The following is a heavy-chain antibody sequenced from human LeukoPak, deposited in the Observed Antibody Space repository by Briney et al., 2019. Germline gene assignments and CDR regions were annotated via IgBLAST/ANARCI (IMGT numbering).Heavy chain of an antibody. CDR1: GFTLSTYN. V-gene: IGHV3-21*04. J-gene: IGHJ4*02. D-gene: IGHD5-18*01. CDR3: ARDAGGWVQLWKYYFDY. CDR2: ISSSSSYI. Sequence: GGSLRLSCAASGFTLSTYNMKWVRQAPGKGLEWVSSISSSSSYIYSADSVKGRFTISRDNAKNSLYLQMNSLRVEDTAVYYCARDAGGWVQLWKYYFDYWGQGTLVTVSS.